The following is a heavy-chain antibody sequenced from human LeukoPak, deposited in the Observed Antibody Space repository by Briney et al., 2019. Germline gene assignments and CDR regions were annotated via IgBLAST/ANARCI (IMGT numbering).Heavy chain of an antibody. CDR1: GGSFSGYY. CDR2: INHSGST. D-gene: IGHD1-26*01. V-gene: IGHV4-34*01. Sequence: PSETLSLTCAVYGGSFSGYYWSWIRQPPGKGLEWIGEINHSGSTNYNPSLKSRVTISVDTSKNQFSLKLSSVTAADTAVYYCARSYSGSFLYWGQGSLVTVSS. J-gene: IGHJ1*01. CDR3: ARSYSGSFLY.